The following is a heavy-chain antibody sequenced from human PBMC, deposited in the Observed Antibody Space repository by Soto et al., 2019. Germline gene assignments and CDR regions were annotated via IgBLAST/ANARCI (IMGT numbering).Heavy chain of an antibody. V-gene: IGHV1-18*01. CDR1: GYTFTRYG. D-gene: IGHD3-16*01. CDR2: INTYNGNT. J-gene: IGHJ6*04. CDR3: AMVDVYVTPSPQDV. Sequence: QVQLVQSGAEVKNPGASVKVSCKASGYTFTRYGIAWARQAPGQGLEWMGWINTYNGNTNYAQNVQGRVTLTTDTTPSTAYMELRSLRANDTAIYYCAMVDVYVTPSPQDVWGKGTTVIVSS.